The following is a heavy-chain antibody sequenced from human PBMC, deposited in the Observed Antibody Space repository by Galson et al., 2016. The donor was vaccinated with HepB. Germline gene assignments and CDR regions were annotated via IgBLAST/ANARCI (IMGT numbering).Heavy chain of an antibody. D-gene: IGHD3-22*01. V-gene: IGHV4-59*02. J-gene: IGHJ4*02. CDR2: ISYSGST. Sequence: SETLSLTCTVSGGSVSTYYWSWIRQPPGKGLEYIGYISYSGSTNYNPSLKSRVTISVDTSKNQFSLKLNSVTAADTAVYYCAREGGGYYDSSGYYLGYWGQGTLV. CDR3: AREGGGYYDSSGYYLGY. CDR1: GGSVSTYY.